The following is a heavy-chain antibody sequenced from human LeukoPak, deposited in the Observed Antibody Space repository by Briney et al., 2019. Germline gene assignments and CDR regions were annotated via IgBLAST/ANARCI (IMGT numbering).Heavy chain of an antibody. CDR3: ARDPLVTRGSYRSIYFGY. Sequence: PSETLSLTCTVSDYSISSGYYWGWIRQSPGKGLEWIGSMYHSGSTYYNPSLKSRVTISVDTSKNQFSLKLSSVTAADTAVYYCARDPLVTRGSYRSIYFGYWGQGTLVTVSS. D-gene: IGHD1-26*01. CDR1: DYSISSGYY. CDR2: MYHSGST. J-gene: IGHJ4*02. V-gene: IGHV4-38-2*02.